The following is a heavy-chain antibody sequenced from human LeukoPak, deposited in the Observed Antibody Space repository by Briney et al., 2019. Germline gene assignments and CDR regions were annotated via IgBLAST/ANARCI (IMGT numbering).Heavy chain of an antibody. V-gene: IGHV4-59*01. J-gene: IGHJ6*02. CDR2: IYYSGST. CDR1: GGSISSYY. D-gene: IGHD3-22*01. Sequence: PSETLSLTCTVSGGSISSYYGSWIRQPPGKGLEWMGYIYYSGSTNYNPSLKSRVTISVDTSKNQFSLKLSSVTAADTDVYYCARVGYYDSSGYSWPYYYYYYGMDVWGQGTTVTVSS. CDR3: ARVGYYDSSGYSWPYYYYYYGMDV.